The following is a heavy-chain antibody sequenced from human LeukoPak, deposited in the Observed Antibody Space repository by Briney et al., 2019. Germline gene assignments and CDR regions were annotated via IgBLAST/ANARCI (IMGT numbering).Heavy chain of an antibody. D-gene: IGHD2-15*01. CDR3: ARDDPYCSGGSCYFWYYYGMDV. Sequence: ASVKVSCKASGYTFTSYGISWVRQAPGQGLEWMGWISAYNGNTNYAQKLQGRVTMTTDTSTSTAYMELRSLRSDDTAVYYCARDDPYCSGGSCYFWYYYGMDVWGQGTTVTVSS. CDR2: ISAYNGNT. V-gene: IGHV1-18*01. J-gene: IGHJ6*02. CDR1: GYTFTSYG.